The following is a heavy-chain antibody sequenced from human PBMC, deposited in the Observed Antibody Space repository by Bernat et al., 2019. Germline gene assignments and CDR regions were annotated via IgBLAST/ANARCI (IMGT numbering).Heavy chain of an antibody. CDR2: IYYSGST. CDR3: ARHTGRNLLLSVFDY. CDR1: GGSISSYY. V-gene: IGHV4-59*08. Sequence: QVQLQESGPGLVKPSETLSLTCSVSGGSISSYYWSGIRQPPGKGLEWIGYIYYSGSTNYNPSLKSRVPISVYTSKNQFSLRLSSMTAADTAMYYCARHTGRNLLLSVFDYWGPAPLVTVS. D-gene: IGHD2-2*01. J-gene: IGHJ4*02.